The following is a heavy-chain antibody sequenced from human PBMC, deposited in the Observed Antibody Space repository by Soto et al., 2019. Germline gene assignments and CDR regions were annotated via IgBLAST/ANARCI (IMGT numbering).Heavy chain of an antibody. CDR3: ARDHPHSYGVYYFDY. CDR1: GGSISSSSYY. Sequence: PSETLSLTCTVSGGSISSSSYYWGWIRQPPGKGLEWIGNIYYSGSTYSNPSLQNRVTISIDTSKNQVSLKVNSVTAADTAVYYCARDHPHSYGVYYFDYWGQGTPVTVSS. J-gene: IGHJ4*02. D-gene: IGHD5-18*01. CDR2: IYYSGST. V-gene: IGHV4-39*07.